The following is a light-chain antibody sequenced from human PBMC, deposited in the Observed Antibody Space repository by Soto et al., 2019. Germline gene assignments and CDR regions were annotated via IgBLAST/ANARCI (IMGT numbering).Light chain of an antibody. J-gene: IGLJ2*01. Sequence: NQPPSAFRSPGQSVTIPLPGKSSHVGGYNDASWYQQHPGKAPKLMIYEVSKRPSGVPDRFSGSKSGNTASLTVSGLQAEDEADYYCSSYAGSNAVVFGGGTKVTVL. CDR3: SSYAGSNAVV. V-gene: IGLV2-8*01. CDR1: SSHVGGYND. CDR2: EVS.